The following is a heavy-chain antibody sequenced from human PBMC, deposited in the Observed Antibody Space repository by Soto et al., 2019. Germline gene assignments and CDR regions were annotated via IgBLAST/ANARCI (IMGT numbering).Heavy chain of an antibody. CDR2: IYPVDSDT. CDR3: ERQEQLVDSHNWFDP. Sequence: PGESLKISCQCSGYSFTSYWIGWVRQMPGKGLDWMGSIYPVDSDTRYSPSFQGQVTISADKSISTAYLEWSSLKASQSAMYYCERQEQLVDSHNWFDPWGHGTLVTDSS. D-gene: IGHD6-6*01. V-gene: IGHV5-51*01. J-gene: IGHJ5*02. CDR1: GYSFTSYW.